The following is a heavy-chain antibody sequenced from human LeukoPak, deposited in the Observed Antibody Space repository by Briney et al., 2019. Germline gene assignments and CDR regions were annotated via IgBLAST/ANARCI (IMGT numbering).Heavy chain of an antibody. CDR1: GYSIGSSYY. CDR2: ISHSGIT. J-gene: IGHJ5*02. V-gene: IGHV4-38-2*02. CDR3: ARGDGYNYNWFDP. Sequence: SETLSLTCTVSGYSIGSSYYWVWIRLAPGQGLEWIASISHSGITYYNPSLRSRVTISKDTSRNQFSLQLNSVTAADTALYYCARGDGYNYNWFDPWGQGTLVTVSS. D-gene: IGHD5-24*01.